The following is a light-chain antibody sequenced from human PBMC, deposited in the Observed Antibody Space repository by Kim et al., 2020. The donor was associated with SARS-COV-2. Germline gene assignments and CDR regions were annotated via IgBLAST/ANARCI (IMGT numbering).Light chain of an antibody. Sequence: IQMTQSPSSLSASVGDRVTITCRASQSIRSYLNWYQQRPGKAPKALIYTASTLHSGVPSRFSGSGSGTDFTFTINSLQPEDCGTYFCQQTFSIAYTFGQGTRLEI. J-gene: IGKJ2*01. V-gene: IGKV1-39*01. CDR3: QQTFSIAYT. CDR2: TAS. CDR1: QSIRSY.